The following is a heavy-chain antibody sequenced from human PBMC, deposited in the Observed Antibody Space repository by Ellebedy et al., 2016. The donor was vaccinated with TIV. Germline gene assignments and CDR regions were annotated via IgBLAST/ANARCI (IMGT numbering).Heavy chain of an antibody. CDR1: GFTSNTFD. V-gene: IGHV3-13*01. CDR2: ISPTGDT. J-gene: IGHJ3*02. Sequence: GGSLRLSXAASGFTSNTFDMHWVRQATGKGLEWVSAISPTGDTFYSGSVRGRFTISRETAKSSFYLQMNSLRDGDTAVYYCARDREGCFDIWGRGTVVTVSS. CDR3: ARDREGCFDI.